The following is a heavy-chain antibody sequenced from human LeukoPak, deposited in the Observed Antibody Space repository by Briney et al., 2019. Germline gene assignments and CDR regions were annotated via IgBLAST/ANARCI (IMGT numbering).Heavy chain of an antibody. V-gene: IGHV1-8*01. J-gene: IGHJ4*02. Sequence: ASVKVSCKASGYTFTSYDINWVRQATGQGLEWMGWMNPNSGNTGYAQKFQGRVTMTRNTSISTAYMELSSLRSEDTAVYYCARFYDSSGYSLLNWGQGTLVTVSS. D-gene: IGHD3-22*01. CDR1: GYTFTSYD. CDR2: MNPNSGNT. CDR3: ARFYDSSGYSLLN.